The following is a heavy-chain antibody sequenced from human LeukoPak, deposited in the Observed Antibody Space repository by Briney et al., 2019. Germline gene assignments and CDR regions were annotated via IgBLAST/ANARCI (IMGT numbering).Heavy chain of an antibody. V-gene: IGHV4-61*01. Sequence: RPSETLSLTCTVSGGSVSSGSYYRSWIRQPPGKGLEWIGNIYYSGNTNYNPSLKSRVTISVDTSKNQFSLKLSSVTAADTAVYYCARPAQQRERALYFQQWGQGTLVTVSS. J-gene: IGHJ1*01. CDR3: ARPAQQRERALYFQQ. CDR1: GGSVSSGSYY. CDR2: IYYSGNT. D-gene: IGHD6-25*01.